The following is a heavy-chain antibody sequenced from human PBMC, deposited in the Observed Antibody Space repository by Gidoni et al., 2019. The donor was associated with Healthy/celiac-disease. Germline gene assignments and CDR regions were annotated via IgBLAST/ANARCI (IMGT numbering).Heavy chain of an antibody. CDR1: GFSLSTSGMC. D-gene: IGHD3-22*01. CDR3: ARISVGYYDSSALRGFDY. Sequence: QVTLRESGPALVKPTQTLTLTCTFSGFSLSTSGMCVSWIRQPPGKALEWLARIDWDDDKYYSTSLKTRLTISKDTSKNQVILTMTNMDPVDTATYYCARISVGYYDSSALRGFDYWGQGTLVTVSS. V-gene: IGHV2-70*15. J-gene: IGHJ4*02. CDR2: IDWDDDK.